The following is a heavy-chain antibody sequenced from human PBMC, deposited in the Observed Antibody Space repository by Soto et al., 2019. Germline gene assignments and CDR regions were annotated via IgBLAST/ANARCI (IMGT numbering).Heavy chain of an antibody. CDR2: ISSSSSYI. Sequence: GGSLRLSCAASGFTFSSYSMNWVRQAPGKGLEWVSSISSSSSYIYYADSVKGRFTISRDNAKNSLYLQMNSLRAEDTAVYYCARGGEMATIKLIDYWGQGTLATVS. J-gene: IGHJ4*02. CDR3: ARGGEMATIKLIDY. V-gene: IGHV3-21*01. CDR1: GFTFSSYS. D-gene: IGHD5-12*01.